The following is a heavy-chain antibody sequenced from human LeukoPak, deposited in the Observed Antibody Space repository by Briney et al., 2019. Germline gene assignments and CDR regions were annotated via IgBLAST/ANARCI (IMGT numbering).Heavy chain of an antibody. D-gene: IGHD3-3*01. CDR2: ISSSGSTI. J-gene: IGHJ6*03. CDR3: ARAQYYDFWSGYGSHYCMDV. Sequence: GGSLRLSCAASGFTFSDYYMSWIRQAPGKGLEWVSYISSSGSTIYYADSVKGRFTISRDNAKNSLYLQMNSLRAEDTAVYYCARAQYYDFWSGYGSHYCMDVWGKGTTVTVSS. CDR1: GFTFSDYY. V-gene: IGHV3-11*01.